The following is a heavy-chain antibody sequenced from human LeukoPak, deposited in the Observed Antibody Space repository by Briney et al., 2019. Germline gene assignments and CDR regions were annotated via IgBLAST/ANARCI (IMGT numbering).Heavy chain of an antibody. J-gene: IGHJ4*02. CDR3: ARGDRVTAKYFDY. CDR2: ISYDGSNK. V-gene: IGHV3-30*04. D-gene: IGHD2-21*02. CDR1: GFTFSSYA. Sequence: SLRLSCAASGFTFSSYAMHWVRQAPGKGLEWVAVISYDGSNKYYADSVKGRFTISRDNSKNTLYLQMNSLRAEDTAVYYWARGDRVTAKYFDYGGQETLVTVS.